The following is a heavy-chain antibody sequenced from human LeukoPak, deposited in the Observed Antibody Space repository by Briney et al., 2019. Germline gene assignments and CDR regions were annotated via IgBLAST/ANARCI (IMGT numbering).Heavy chain of an antibody. J-gene: IGHJ4*02. CDR1: GFNLSIYG. V-gene: IGHV3-30*02. CDR3: AKVGSGWYGVDY. D-gene: IGHD6-19*01. CDR2: IRYDGTHQ. Sequence: GGSLRLSCATSGFNLSIYGIHWVCQAPGKGLEWVAFIRYDGTHQDYADSVEGRFTVSRDNSKNILYAQMNSLRLEDTAVYYCAKVGSGWYGVDYWGQGTLVTVSS.